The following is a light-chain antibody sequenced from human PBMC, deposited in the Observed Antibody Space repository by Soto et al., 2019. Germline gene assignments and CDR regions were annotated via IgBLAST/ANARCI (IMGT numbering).Light chain of an antibody. V-gene: IGLV1-44*01. CDR1: SSNIGSNT. CDR3: AAWDDSLKGWV. J-gene: IGLJ3*02. CDR2: SNN. Sequence: QSVLTQPPSASGTPGQRVTISCSGSSSNIGSNTVNWYQQLPGTAPKLLIYSNNQRPSGVPDRFSGSKSGTSASLAISGLQSEDEADYYCAAWDDSLKGWVFGGGTK.